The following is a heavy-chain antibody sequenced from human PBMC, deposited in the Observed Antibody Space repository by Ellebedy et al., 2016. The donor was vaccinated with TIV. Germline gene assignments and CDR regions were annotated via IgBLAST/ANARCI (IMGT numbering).Heavy chain of an antibody. J-gene: IGHJ6*03. CDR3: ARLLGYSYGRSDYYMDV. V-gene: IGHV4-34*01. D-gene: IGHD5-18*01. CDR1: GGSFSGYY. CDR2: INHSGST. Sequence: GSLRLXXAVYGGSFSGYYWSWIRQPPGKGLEWIGEINHSGSTNYNPSLKSRVTISVDTSKNQFSLKLSSVTAADTAVYYCARLLGYSYGRSDYYMDVWGKGTTVTVSS.